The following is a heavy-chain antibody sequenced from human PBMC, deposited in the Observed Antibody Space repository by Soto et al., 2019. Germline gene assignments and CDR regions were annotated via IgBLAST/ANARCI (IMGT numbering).Heavy chain of an antibody. Sequence: QVQLQESGPGLVKPSQTLSLTYTVSGGSISSGDYYWSWIRQPPGKGLEWIGYIDYSGSTYYNPSLKSRVTISVDTSKSQFSLKLSSVTAADTAVYYCARGGRTIFGRYFDYWGQGTLVTVSS. CDR3: ARGGRTIFGRYFDY. CDR1: GGSISSGDYY. J-gene: IGHJ4*02. V-gene: IGHV4-30-4*01. D-gene: IGHD3-3*01. CDR2: IDYSGST.